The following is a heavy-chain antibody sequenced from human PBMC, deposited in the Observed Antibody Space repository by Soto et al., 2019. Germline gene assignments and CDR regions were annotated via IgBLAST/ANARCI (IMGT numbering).Heavy chain of an antibody. Sequence: PSQTLSLTCAISGDSVSTNIAAWSWIRQSPSRGLEWLGRTLYRSSKWYNEYAVSVKSRMTINPDTSKNQFSLQLNSVTPEDTAVYYCARDAAHTLNFPHCMDVWGQITAVTVSS. CDR1: GDSVSTNIAA. CDR3: ARDAAHTLNFPHCMDV. D-gene: IGHD1-7*01. J-gene: IGHJ6*02. V-gene: IGHV6-1*01. CDR2: TLYRSSKWYN.